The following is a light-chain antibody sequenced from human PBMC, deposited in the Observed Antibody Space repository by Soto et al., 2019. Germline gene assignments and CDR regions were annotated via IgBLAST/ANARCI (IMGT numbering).Light chain of an antibody. CDR1: QNVGNN. J-gene: IGKJ1*01. Sequence: TVLTQSPATLSLSPRERATLSCRASQNVGNNLVWYQQKPGQAPRLLIYGASSRATGIPDRFSGSGSGTDFTLTISRLEPEDFAVYYCQQYGSSPTFGQGTKVDIK. V-gene: IGKV3-20*01. CDR2: GAS. CDR3: QQYGSSPT.